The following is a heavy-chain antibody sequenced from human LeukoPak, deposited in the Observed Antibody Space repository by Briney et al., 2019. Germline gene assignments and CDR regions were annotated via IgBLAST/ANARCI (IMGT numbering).Heavy chain of an antibody. Sequence: PGGSLRLSCTVSGFTVSSNSMSWVRQAPGKGLEWVSFIYSDNTHYSDSVKGRFTISRDNSKNTPYLQMNSLRAEDTAVYYCARKGYSSSWWLDYWGQGTLVTVSS. V-gene: IGHV3-53*01. CDR1: GFTVSSNS. CDR3: ARKGYSSSWWLDY. J-gene: IGHJ4*02. CDR2: IYSDNT. D-gene: IGHD6-13*01.